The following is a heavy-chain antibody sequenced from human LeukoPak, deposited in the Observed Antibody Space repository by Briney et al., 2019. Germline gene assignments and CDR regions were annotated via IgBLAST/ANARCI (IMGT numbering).Heavy chain of an antibody. CDR1: GGSISSYY. J-gene: IGHJ4*02. V-gene: IGHV4-4*07. CDR3: ARDPDYYDSSGHDY. D-gene: IGHD3-22*01. Sequence: SETLSLTCTVSGGSISSYYWSWIRQPAGKGLEWIGRIYTSGSTNYNPSLKSRVTMSVDTSKNQFSLKLSSVTAADTAVYYCARDPDYYDSSGHDYWGQGTLVTVPS. CDR2: IYTSGST.